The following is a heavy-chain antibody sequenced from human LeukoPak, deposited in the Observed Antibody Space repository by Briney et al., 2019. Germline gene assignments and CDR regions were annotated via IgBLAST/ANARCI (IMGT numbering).Heavy chain of an antibody. CDR2: IYSGGST. D-gene: IGHD2-15*01. V-gene: IGHV3-66*02. CDR1: GFTVSSNY. J-gene: IGHJ6*03. CDR3: ASSRLGYCSGGSCYYYYYYMDV. Sequence: GGSLRLSCAASGFTVSSNYMSWVRQAPGKGLEWVSVIYSGGSTYYADSVKGRFTISRDSSKNTLYLQMNSLRAEDTAVYYCASSRLGYCSGGSCYYYYYYMDVWGKGTTVTVSS.